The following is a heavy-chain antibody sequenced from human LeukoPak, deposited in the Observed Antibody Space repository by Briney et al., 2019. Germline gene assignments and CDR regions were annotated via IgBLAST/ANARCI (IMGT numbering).Heavy chain of an antibody. V-gene: IGHV4-34*01. Sequence: PSETLSLTCAVYGESFSGYYWSWIRQPPGKGLEGIGGINHSGSTNYNPSLKSRVTILVDTSKNQFSLKLSSVTAADTAVYYCARHRTKTYQLPRNYYYYYMDVWGKGTTVTVSS. D-gene: IGHD2-2*01. J-gene: IGHJ6*03. CDR2: INHSGST. CDR1: GESFSGYY. CDR3: ARHRTKTYQLPRNYYYYYMDV.